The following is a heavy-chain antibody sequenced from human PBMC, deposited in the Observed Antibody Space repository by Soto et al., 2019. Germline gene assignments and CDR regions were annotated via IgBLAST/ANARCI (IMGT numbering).Heavy chain of an antibody. CDR3: AKGSAAIYTYGYFDL. Sequence: EVQLLESGGALVQPGESLRLSCAASGFTFSSYVMSWVRQAPGKGREWVSTISGLGGTTYYADSVKARFTISRDNSENTRCLPTHSLGAEDAGIYFIAKGSAAIYTYGYFDLWGRGTLVTVSS. CDR1: GFTFSSYV. D-gene: IGHD2-21*01. J-gene: IGHJ2*01. CDR2: ISGLGGTT. V-gene: IGHV3-23*01.